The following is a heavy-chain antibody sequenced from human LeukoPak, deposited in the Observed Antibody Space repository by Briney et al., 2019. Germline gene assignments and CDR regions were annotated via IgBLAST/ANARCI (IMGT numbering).Heavy chain of an antibody. CDR1: GGSFSGYY. V-gene: IGHV4-34*01. Sequence: SETLSLTCAVYGGSFSGYYWSWIRQPPGKGLEWIGEINHSGSTNYNPSLKSRVTISVDTSKNQFSLKLSSVTAADTAVYYCARIRIVLTLNWFDPWGQGTLVTVSS. CDR2: INHSGST. D-gene: IGHD2-8*01. J-gene: IGHJ5*02. CDR3: ARIRIVLTLNWFDP.